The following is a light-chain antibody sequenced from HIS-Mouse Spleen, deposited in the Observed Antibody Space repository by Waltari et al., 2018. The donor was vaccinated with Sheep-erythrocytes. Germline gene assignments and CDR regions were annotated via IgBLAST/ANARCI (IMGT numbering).Light chain of an antibody. V-gene: IGLV2-23*01. Sequence: QSALTQPASVSGSPGQSITISCTGTSSDVGSYNLVSLYQQHPGKAPKLMIYEGSKRPSGVSNRFSGSKSGNTASLTTSGLQAEDEADYYCCSYAGSSTPWVFGGGTKLTVL. CDR3: CSYAGSSTPWV. J-gene: IGLJ3*02. CDR1: SSDVGSYNL. CDR2: EGS.